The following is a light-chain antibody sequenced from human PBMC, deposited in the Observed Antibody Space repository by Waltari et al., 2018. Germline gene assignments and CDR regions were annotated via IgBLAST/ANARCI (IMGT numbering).Light chain of an antibody. CDR3: MQSIQPSCT. CDR1: QSLLHSDGKTY. Sequence: DIVMTQTPLSLSVTPGKPASISCKSSQSLLHSDGKTYLYWYLQKQGQPPQLLIYEVSYRFSGVPDRFSGSGSGTDFTLKISRVEAEDVGVYYCMQSIQPSCTFGQGTKVEIK. J-gene: IGKJ1*01. CDR2: EVS. V-gene: IGKV2D-29*01.